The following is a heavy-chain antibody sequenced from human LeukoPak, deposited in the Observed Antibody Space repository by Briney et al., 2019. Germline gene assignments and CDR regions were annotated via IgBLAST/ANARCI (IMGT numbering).Heavy chain of an antibody. CDR1: GFTFDDYT. D-gene: IGHD6-19*01. J-gene: IGHJ4*02. V-gene: IGHV3-43*01. CDR2: ISWDGSST. Sequence: GGSLRLSCAASGFTFDDYTMHWARQTPGKGLEWVSLISWDGSSTYYADSVKGRFTISRDNSKNSLYLQMISLRTEDTALYYCAKGEPTSSGWDPIDYWGQGTLVTVSS. CDR3: AKGEPTSSGWDPIDY.